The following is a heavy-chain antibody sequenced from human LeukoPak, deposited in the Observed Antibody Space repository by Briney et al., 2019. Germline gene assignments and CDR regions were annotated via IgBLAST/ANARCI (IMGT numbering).Heavy chain of an antibody. CDR1: GSSVSSNY. CDR3: ARGAGYNYPYYFDY. J-gene: IGHJ4*02. CDR2: IYGGGNI. V-gene: IGHV3-53*01. D-gene: IGHD5-24*01. Sequence: PGGSLRLYFAASGSSVSSNYMNLVRPAPATGLDWVSVIYGGGNIYYADSVKGRFTISRDNSKTTLYLQMNSLRAEDTAVYYCARGAGYNYPYYFDYWGQGTLVTVSS.